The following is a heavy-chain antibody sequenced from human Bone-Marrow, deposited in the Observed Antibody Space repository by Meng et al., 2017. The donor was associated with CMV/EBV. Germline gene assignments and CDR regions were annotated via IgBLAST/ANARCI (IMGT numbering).Heavy chain of an antibody. CDR3: ARGGRLGYYYGMDV. CDR1: GFTFDDYA. J-gene: IGHJ6*02. D-gene: IGHD3-16*01. V-gene: IGHV3-9*01. Sequence: SLKISCAASGFTFDDYAMHWVRQAPGKGLEWVSGISWNSGSIGYADSVKGRFTISRDNAKNSLYLQMNSLRAEDTAVYSCARGGRLGYYYGMDVWGQGTTVTVSS. CDR2: ISWNSGSI.